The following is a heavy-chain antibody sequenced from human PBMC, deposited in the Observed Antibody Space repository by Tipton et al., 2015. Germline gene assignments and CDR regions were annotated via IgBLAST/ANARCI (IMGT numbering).Heavy chain of an antibody. CDR3: ARNQEDFDL. J-gene: IGHJ2*01. V-gene: IGHV5-51*01. CDR2: IYPYDSDT. CDR1: GYTFTNYW. Sequence: VQLVQSGAEVRKPGESLKISCATSGYTFTNYWIAWVRQMPGKGLEWMGLIYPYDSDTRYNPSFRGQVTISADTSINTAFLQWHSLEASDTAMYHCARNQEDFDLWGRGTLVTVSS.